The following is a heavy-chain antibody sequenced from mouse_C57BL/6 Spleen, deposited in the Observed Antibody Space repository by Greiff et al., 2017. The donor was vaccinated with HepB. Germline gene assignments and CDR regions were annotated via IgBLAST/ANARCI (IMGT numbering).Heavy chain of an antibody. J-gene: IGHJ2*01. V-gene: IGHV1-80*01. Sequence: VKLQESGAELVKPGASVKISCKASGYAFRSYWMNWVKQRPGKGLEWIGQIYPGDGDTNYNGKFKGKATLTADKSSSTAYMQLSSLTSEDSAVYFCARAATTAIFDYWGQGTTLTVSS. CDR3: ARAATTAIFDY. D-gene: IGHD1-2*01. CDR1: GYAFRSYW. CDR2: IYPGDGDT.